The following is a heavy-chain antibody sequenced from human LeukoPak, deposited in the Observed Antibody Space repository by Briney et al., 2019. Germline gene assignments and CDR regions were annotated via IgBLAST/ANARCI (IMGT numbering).Heavy chain of an antibody. CDR3: ATPGPNYGDYAYDS. D-gene: IGHD4-17*01. J-gene: IGHJ4*02. V-gene: IGHV4-4*07. CDR1: GGSISSYY. Sequence: TSETLSLTCTVSGGSISSYYWSWIRQPAGKGLEWIGRIYTSGSTNYNPSLKSRVTISIDMSKNQFSLKLSSVTAADTAIYYCATPGPNYGDYAYDSWGQGTLVTVSS. CDR2: IYTSGST.